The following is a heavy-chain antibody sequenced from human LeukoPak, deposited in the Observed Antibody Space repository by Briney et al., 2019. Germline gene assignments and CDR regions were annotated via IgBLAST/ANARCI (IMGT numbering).Heavy chain of an antibody. CDR3: ARDPQYDSTPDY. D-gene: IGHD3-22*01. CDR2: ISSSSSYI. V-gene: IGHV3-21*01. J-gene: IGHJ4*02. CDR1: GFTFSSYS. Sequence: GESLRLSCAASGFTFSSYSMNWVRQAPGKGLEWVSSISSSSSYIYYADSVKGRFTISRDNAKNSLYLQMNSLRAEDTAVYYCARDPQYDSTPDYWGQGTLVTVSS.